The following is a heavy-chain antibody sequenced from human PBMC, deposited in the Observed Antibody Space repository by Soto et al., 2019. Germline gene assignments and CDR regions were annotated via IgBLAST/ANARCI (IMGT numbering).Heavy chain of an antibody. D-gene: IGHD6-13*01. V-gene: IGHV1-8*01. J-gene: IGHJ4*02. CDR1: GYTFTSPD. CDR3: VRGLYKGSWPTPYHFDD. CDR2: MNPNSANT. Sequence: ASVKGSCKASGYTFTSPDINWVRQATGQGFEWMGWMNPNSANTGYAQKFQGRVTMTRDNSITTAYMELSSLRSEDTAIYYCVRGLYKGSWPTPYHFDDWGQGTQVTVSS.